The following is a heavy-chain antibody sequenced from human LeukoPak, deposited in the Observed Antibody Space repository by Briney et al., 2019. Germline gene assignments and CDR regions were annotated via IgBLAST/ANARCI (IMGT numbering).Heavy chain of an antibody. CDR2: ISVYNGNT. D-gene: IGHD3-10*01. CDR3: ARSYNYGSRPFFDY. CDR1: GYTLSNYD. J-gene: IGHJ4*02. V-gene: IGHV1-18*01. Sequence: ASVKVSCKASGYTLSNYDISWVRQAPGQGLEWMGWISVYNGNTNYAQKFQGRVTMTTDTSTSTVYMELSSLRSEDTAVYYCARSYNYGSRPFFDYWGQGTLVTVSS.